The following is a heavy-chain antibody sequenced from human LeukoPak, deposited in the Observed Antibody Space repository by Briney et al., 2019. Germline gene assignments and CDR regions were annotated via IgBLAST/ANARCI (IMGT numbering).Heavy chain of an antibody. Sequence: GGSLRLSCAASGFVVNTNYMTWVRQAPGRGLEWVSFIYADGNTYYADSVKGRFTISRDNAKNSLYLQMNSLRAEDTAVYYCARGHVTVSAHDDAFDIWGQGTMVTVSS. CDR2: IYADGNT. D-gene: IGHD5/OR15-5a*01. V-gene: IGHV3-53*01. CDR3: ARGHVTVSAHDDAFDI. CDR1: GFVVNTNY. J-gene: IGHJ3*02.